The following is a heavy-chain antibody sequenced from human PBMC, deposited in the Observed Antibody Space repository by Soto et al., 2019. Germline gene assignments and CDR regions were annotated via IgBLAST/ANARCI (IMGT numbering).Heavy chain of an antibody. CDR3: AKDTDEYVFDY. CDR1: GFTFSSYA. D-gene: IGHD6-6*01. V-gene: IGHV3-23*01. Sequence: EVQLFESGGGLVQPGGSLRLSCAASGFTFSSYAMSWVRQAPGKGLEWVSAISGSGGSRYYADSVKGRFTISRDNSKNTLHLQMNSLRAEDTAVYDCAKDTDEYVFDYWGQGTLVTVSS. J-gene: IGHJ4*02. CDR2: ISGSGGSR.